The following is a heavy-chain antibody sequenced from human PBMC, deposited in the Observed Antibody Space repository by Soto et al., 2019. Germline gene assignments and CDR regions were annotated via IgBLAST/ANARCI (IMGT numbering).Heavy chain of an antibody. J-gene: IGHJ4*02. CDR3: ARALDLNLDY. V-gene: IGHV1-69*02. CDR1: GGTFISYT. Sequence: SVKVSCKASGGTFISYTIRWVRQAPGQGLEWIGRIIPILGIANYAQKFQGRVTITADKSTSTAYMELSSLRSEDTAVYYCARALDLNLDYWGQGTLVTVSS. CDR2: IIPILGIA. D-gene: IGHD3-3*01.